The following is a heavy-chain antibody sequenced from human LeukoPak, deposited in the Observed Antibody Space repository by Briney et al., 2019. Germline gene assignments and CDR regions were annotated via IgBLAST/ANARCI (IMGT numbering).Heavy chain of an antibody. J-gene: IGHJ4*02. Sequence: PGGSLRLSCAASGFTFSSHAMHWVRQAPGKGLEWVAVISYDGSNKYYADSVKGRFTISRDNSKNTLYLQMNSLRAEDTAVYYCARVVYRESVDYWGQGTLVTVSS. CDR2: ISYDGSNK. V-gene: IGHV3-30-3*01. CDR1: GFTFSSHA. CDR3: ARVVYRESVDY. D-gene: IGHD2-8*01.